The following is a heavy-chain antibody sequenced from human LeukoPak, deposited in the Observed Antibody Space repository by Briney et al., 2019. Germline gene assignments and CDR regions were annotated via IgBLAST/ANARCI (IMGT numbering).Heavy chain of an antibody. CDR2: ISGNGGVI. Sequence: GGSLRLSCAASGFSFSSYAMTWVRQAPGKGLEWLSYISGNGGVIQYADSVKGRFTISRDNVKNLLYLQMDSLRVEDTAIYYCARDPRTVRIWGQGTLVTVSS. CDR1: GFSFSSYA. CDR3: ARDPRTVRI. D-gene: IGHD1-1*01. J-gene: IGHJ4*02. V-gene: IGHV3-48*04.